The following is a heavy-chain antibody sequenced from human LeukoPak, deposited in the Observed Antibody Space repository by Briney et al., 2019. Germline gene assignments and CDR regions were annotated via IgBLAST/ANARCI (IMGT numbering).Heavy chain of an antibody. Sequence: SETLSLTCTVSGGSISSYYWSWIRQPAGKGLEWIGRIYTSGSTNYNPSLTSRVTMSVDTSKNQFSLKLSSVTAADTAVYYCARDLLVPAAILIEDYYGMDVWGQGTTVTVS. CDR2: IYTSGST. CDR1: GGSISSYY. J-gene: IGHJ6*02. D-gene: IGHD2-2*02. V-gene: IGHV4-4*07. CDR3: ARDLLVPAAILIEDYYGMDV.